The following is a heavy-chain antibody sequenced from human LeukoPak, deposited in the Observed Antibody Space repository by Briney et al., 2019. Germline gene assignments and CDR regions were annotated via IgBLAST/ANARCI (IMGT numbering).Heavy chain of an antibody. CDR1: GFTFSSYS. J-gene: IGHJ3*02. Sequence: GGCLRLSCAASGFTFSSYSMNWVRQAPGKGLEWVSSISSSRNKAYYGDSVKGRFTISRDNAMNSLYLQMNSLRAEDSAVYYCARETAAEAFDIWGQGTMVIVSS. D-gene: IGHD6-13*01. V-gene: IGHV3-21*01. CDR2: ISSSRNKA. CDR3: ARETAAEAFDI.